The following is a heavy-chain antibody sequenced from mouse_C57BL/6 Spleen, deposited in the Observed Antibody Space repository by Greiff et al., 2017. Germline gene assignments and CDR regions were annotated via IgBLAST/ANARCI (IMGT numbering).Heavy chain of an antibody. Sequence: QVQLQQPGAELVMPGASVKLSCKASGYTFTSYWMHWVKQRPGQGLAWIGEIDPSDSYTNYNQKFKGKSTLTVDKSSSTAYMQLSSLTSEDSAVYDCSSTGIYSVYDFDDWGQGTTLTVSS. CDR3: SSTGIYSVYDFDD. J-gene: IGHJ2*01. D-gene: IGHD2-1*01. CDR2: IDPSDSYT. CDR1: GYTFTSYW. V-gene: IGHV1-69*01.